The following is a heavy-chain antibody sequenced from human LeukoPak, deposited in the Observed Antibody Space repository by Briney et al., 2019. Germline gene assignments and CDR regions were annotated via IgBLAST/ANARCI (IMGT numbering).Heavy chain of an antibody. V-gene: IGHV3-7*01. CDR1: GFTFSEYW. D-gene: IGHD2-15*01. CDR3: ARDGSCFGF. CDR2: IKGDGSKI. Sequence: GGSLRLSCGASGFTFSEYWMTWVRQAPGRGPEWVANIKGDGSKIYYVDSVKGRFTISRDNGKKSLYLQMNNLRVEDTAVYHCARDGSCFGFWGQGALVTVSS. J-gene: IGHJ4*02.